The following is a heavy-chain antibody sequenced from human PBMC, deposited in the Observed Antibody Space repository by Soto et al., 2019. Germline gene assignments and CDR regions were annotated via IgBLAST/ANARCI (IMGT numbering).Heavy chain of an antibody. Sequence: QVQLQESGPGLVKPTGTLSLTCDVSGDSITSRGWWAWVRQTPGKGLEWIGEMHHDWATYYNSSLKSRVITSMDTSKNEFYLGLNSVTDADTALYYCAAQAICYSLDMWSEGTMVTVSS. V-gene: IGHV4-4*02. CDR3: AAQAICYSLDM. CDR2: MHHDWAT. CDR1: GDSITSRGW. D-gene: IGHD2-15*01. J-gene: IGHJ6*04.